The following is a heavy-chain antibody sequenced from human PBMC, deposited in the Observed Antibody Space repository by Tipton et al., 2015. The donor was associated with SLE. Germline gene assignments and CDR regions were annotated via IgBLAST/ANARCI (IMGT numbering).Heavy chain of an antibody. V-gene: IGHV3-30*02. D-gene: IGHD3-16*01. Sequence: SLRLSCAASGFTYSGYDMLGVRQATGKGLEWVAFIRADGSNKDYADSVKGRFTISRDKSKNTLYLQMNRLRVEDTAVYYCAGGTGSYFDHWGQGTLVTVSS. CDR3: AGGTGSYFDH. CDR2: IRADGSNK. CDR1: GFTYSGYD. J-gene: IGHJ4*02.